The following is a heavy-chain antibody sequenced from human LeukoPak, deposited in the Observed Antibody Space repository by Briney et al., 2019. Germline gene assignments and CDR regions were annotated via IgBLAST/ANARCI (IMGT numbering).Heavy chain of an antibody. Sequence: SETLSLTCAVYGGSFSGYYWSWIRQPPGKGPEWIGEINHSGSTNYNPSLKSRVTISVDTSKNQFSLKLSSVTAADTAVYYCARDRSGWQLVPFDPWGQGTLVTVSS. V-gene: IGHV4-34*01. D-gene: IGHD6-13*01. J-gene: IGHJ5*02. CDR3: ARDRSGWQLVPFDP. CDR1: GGSFSGYY. CDR2: INHSGST.